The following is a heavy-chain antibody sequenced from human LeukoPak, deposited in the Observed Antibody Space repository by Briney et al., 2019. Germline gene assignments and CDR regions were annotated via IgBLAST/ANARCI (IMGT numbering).Heavy chain of an antibody. V-gene: IGHV3-74*01. D-gene: IGHD1-26*01. CDR2: INPDGSKT. CDR1: GSTFSNYW. CDR3: SWDHTGKEDI. J-gene: IGHJ3*02. Sequence: PGGSLRLSCAASGSTFSNYWMHWVRQAPGKGLVWVSRINPDGSKTNYADSVAGRFTISRDNAKNTLYLQMNSLRAEDTAVYYCSWDHTGKEDIWGQGTMVTVSS.